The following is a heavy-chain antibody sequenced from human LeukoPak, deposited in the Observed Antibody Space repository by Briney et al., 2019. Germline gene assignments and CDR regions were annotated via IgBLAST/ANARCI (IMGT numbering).Heavy chain of an antibody. D-gene: IGHD3-16*01. CDR2: IWYDGSNK. V-gene: IGHV3-30*02. Sequence: PGGSLRLSCAASGFTFSSYGMHWVRQAPGKGLEWVAVIWYDGSNKYYADSVKGRFTISRDNSKNTLYLQMNSLRAEDTAMYYCAEFLGGVMAFDYWGQGTLVTVSS. CDR3: AEFLGGVMAFDY. CDR1: GFTFSSYG. J-gene: IGHJ4*02.